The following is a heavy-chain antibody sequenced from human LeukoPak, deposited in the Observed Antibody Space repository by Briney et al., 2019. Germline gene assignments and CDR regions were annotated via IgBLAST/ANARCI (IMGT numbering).Heavy chain of an antibody. V-gene: IGHV4-38-2*02. CDR2: IYHSGTT. CDR3: VRPTIYDRRVWYFYL. J-gene: IGHJ2*01. Sequence: ETLPLTCTVSGYSISRGYFLGWVGPPPGTGLEWVGNIYHSGTTHYHPSLKSRDTISVDPSQNLISLELSSLTGPAPAVFYCVRPTIYDRRVWYFYLWGRGTLVTVSS. D-gene: IGHD3-22*01. CDR1: GYSISRGYF.